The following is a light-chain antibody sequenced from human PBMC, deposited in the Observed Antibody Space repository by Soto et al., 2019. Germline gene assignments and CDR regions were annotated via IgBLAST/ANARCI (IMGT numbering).Light chain of an antibody. CDR3: QQYGKT. CDR1: QSVSSSY. J-gene: IGKJ1*01. V-gene: IGKV3-20*01. Sequence: EVVLTQSPGTLCLSPGERAARSCRASQSVSSSYLAWYQQKPGQAPRLLIYGASSRATGIPDRFSGSGSGTDFTLTISRLEPEDFAVYYCQQYGKTFGQGTKVDI. CDR2: GAS.